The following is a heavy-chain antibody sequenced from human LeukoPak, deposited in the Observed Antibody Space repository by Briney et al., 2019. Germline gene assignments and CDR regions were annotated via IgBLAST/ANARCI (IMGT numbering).Heavy chain of an antibody. J-gene: IGHJ4*02. CDR3: ASGVGYYDSSGYYYSPIEC. CDR1: GGTFSSYT. D-gene: IGHD3-22*01. Sequence: ASVKVSCKASGGTFSSYTISWVQQAPGQGLEWMGRIIPILGIANYAQKFQGRVTITADKSTSTAYMELSSLRSEDTAVYYCASGVGYYDSSGYYYSPIECWGQGTLVTVSS. V-gene: IGHV1-69*02. CDR2: IIPILGIA.